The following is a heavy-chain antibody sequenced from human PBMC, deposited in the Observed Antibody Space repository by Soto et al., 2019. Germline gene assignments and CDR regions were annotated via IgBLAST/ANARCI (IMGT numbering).Heavy chain of an antibody. D-gene: IGHD6-6*01. Sequence: GGSLRLSCAASGFTFSSYAMHWVRQAPGKGLEWVAVISYDGSNKYYADSVKGRFTISRDNSKNTLYLQMNSLRAEDTAVYYCARDAARYQRKYYYYYGMDVWGQGTTVTVSS. CDR3: ARDAARYQRKYYYYYGMDV. CDR1: GFTFSSYA. V-gene: IGHV3-30-3*01. J-gene: IGHJ6*02. CDR2: ISYDGSNK.